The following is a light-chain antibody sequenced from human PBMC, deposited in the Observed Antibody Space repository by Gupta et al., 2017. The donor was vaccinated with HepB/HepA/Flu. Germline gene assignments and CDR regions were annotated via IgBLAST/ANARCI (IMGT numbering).Light chain of an antibody. V-gene: IGLV2-11*01. CDR3: SSYAGSYTYV. CDR1: SSDVGGYNY. J-gene: IGLJ1*01. CDR2: DIS. Sequence: ALTQPRSVSGSPGQSVTISCTGTSSDVGGYNYVSWYQQHPGKAPKLMIYDISKRPSGVPDRFSGSKSGNTASLTISGLQAEDEADYYCSSYAGSYTYVFGTGTKVTVL.